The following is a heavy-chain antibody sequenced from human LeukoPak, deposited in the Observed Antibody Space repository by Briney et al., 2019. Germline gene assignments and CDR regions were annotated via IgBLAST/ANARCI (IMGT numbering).Heavy chain of an antibody. Sequence: ASVKVSCKASGYTFINYYILWLRQGPGQGLEWVGWINAKDGATKYAQKFQGRVTMTRDTSINTIYMDLSSLRSDDTAVYYCARDEAMVRGVAHFDYWGQGTLVTVSS. CDR3: ARDEAMVRGVAHFDY. V-gene: IGHV1-2*02. CDR2: INAKDGAT. J-gene: IGHJ4*02. CDR1: GYTFINYY. D-gene: IGHD3-10*01.